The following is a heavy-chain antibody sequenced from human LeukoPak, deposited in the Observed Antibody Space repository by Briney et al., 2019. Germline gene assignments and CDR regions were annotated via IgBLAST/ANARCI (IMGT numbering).Heavy chain of an antibody. J-gene: IGHJ4*02. CDR3: ARGTRRVAAAISHDLEVMFVDY. CDR2: INPNSGGT. Sequence: ASVKVSCKASGYTFTGYYMHWVRQAPGQGLEWMGWINPNSGGTNYAQKFQGRVTMTRDTSISTAYMELSRLRSDDTAVYYCARGTRRVAAAISHDLEVMFVDYWGQGTLVTVSS. V-gene: IGHV1-2*02. D-gene: IGHD2-15*01. CDR1: GYTFTGYY.